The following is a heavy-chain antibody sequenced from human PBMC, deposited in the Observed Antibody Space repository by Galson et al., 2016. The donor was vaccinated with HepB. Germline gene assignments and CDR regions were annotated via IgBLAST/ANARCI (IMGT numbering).Heavy chain of an antibody. CDR3: ARRKSESYYYYGMDV. J-gene: IGHJ6*02. Sequence: SETLSLTCTVSGGSLSNYYWSWIRQPPGKGLEWIGCIYNSGSTNYNPSLESRVTISINTSKNQFSLNLSSVTAADTAVYYCARRKSESYYYYGMDVWGQGTTVTVSS. CDR2: IYNSGST. V-gene: IGHV4-59*08. CDR1: GGSLSNYY.